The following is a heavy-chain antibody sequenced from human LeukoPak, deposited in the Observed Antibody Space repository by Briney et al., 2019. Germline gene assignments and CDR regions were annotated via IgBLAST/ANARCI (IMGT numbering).Heavy chain of an antibody. D-gene: IGHD6-19*01. CDR3: ARHSSGSVGDWYFDL. J-gene: IGHJ2*01. CDR2: ISAYNGNT. Sequence: GASVKVSCKASGYTFTSYGIGWVRQAPGQGLEWMGWISAYNGNTNYAQKLQGRVTMTTDTSTSTAYMELRSLRSDDTAVYYCARHSSGSVGDWYFDLWGRGTLVTVSS. V-gene: IGHV1-18*04. CDR1: GYTFTSYG.